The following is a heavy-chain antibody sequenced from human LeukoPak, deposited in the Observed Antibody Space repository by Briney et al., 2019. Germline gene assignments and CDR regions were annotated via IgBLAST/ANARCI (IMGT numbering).Heavy chain of an antibody. Sequence: PGGSLRLSCAASGFTFSSYGMHWVRQAPGKGLEWVAAIWYDGSNEYYEDSVKGRFTISRDNSKNTLYLQMNSLRAEDTAVYYCARETAYYYDSSGYCLDYWGQGTLVTVSS. CDR3: ARETAYYYDSSGYCLDY. V-gene: IGHV3-33*01. CDR2: IWYDGSNE. D-gene: IGHD3-22*01. J-gene: IGHJ4*02. CDR1: GFTFSSYG.